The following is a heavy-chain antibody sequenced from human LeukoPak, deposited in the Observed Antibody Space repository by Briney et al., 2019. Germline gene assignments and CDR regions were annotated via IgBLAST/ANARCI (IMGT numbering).Heavy chain of an antibody. CDR1: GLSCWSCG. Sequence: GVPRRLSCSASGLSCWSCGLNWVLQAPGKGLEWISYISSSRRGIYYADSVRGRFTVSRENAKNSVFLEMSSLRAEDTAVYYCAREGCYYDSGSGPEPCYNYYMAVWGKGTTVTVSS. CDR2: ISSSRRGI. V-gene: IGHV3-48*01. D-gene: IGHD3-3*01. J-gene: IGHJ6*03. CDR3: AREGCYYDSGSGPEPCYNYYMAV.